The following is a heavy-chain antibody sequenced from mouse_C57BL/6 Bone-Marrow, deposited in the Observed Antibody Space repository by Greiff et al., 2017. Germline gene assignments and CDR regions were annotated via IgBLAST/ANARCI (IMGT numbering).Heavy chain of an antibody. Sequence: QVQLQQPGAELVKPGASVKMSCKASGYTFTSYWITWVKQRPGHGLEWIGDISPGSGSTNYNEKFKSKATLTVDTCSSTAYMQLSSLTSEDSAAYDCARFLIEGYAMDYWGQVTSVTV. J-gene: IGHJ4*01. CDR2: ISPGSGST. V-gene: IGHV1-55*01. CDR1: GYTFTSYW. CDR3: ARFLIEGYAMDY.